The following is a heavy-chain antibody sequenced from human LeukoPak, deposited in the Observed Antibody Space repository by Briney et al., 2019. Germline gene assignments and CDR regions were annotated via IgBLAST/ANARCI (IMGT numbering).Heavy chain of an antibody. Sequence: GGSLRLSCAASGFTFSSYAMSWVRQAPGKGLEWVSGISGSGGRTYYADSVKGRFTISRDNSKNTLYLQMNSLRAEDTAVYYCAKDPYYDSSRDFWGQGTLVTVSP. CDR3: AKDPYYDSSRDF. D-gene: IGHD3-22*01. V-gene: IGHV3-23*01. CDR2: ISGSGGRT. J-gene: IGHJ4*02. CDR1: GFTFSSYA.